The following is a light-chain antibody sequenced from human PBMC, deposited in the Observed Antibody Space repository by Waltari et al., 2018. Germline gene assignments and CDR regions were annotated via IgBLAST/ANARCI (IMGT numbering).Light chain of an antibody. CDR3: QHYGASPFS. CDR1: QSVGSKY. V-gene: IGKV3-20*01. Sequence: IVLTQYPGTLSLSPGERGTLSCRASQSVGSKYLAWYQNKPGQAPRLLIHGTSVRATGIPDRFSGGGSETDFTLTISRLEPEDLAVCYCQHYGASPFSFGPGTKVEIQ. J-gene: IGKJ3*01. CDR2: GTS.